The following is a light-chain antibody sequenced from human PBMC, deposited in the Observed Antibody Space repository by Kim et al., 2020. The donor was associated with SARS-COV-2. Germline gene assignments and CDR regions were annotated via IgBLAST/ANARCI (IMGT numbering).Light chain of an antibody. J-gene: IGLJ2*01. CDR2: ENY. V-gene: IGLV1-47*01. Sequence: QSVLTQPPSASGTPGQRVTISCSGSSSNIGRNYVYWYQQLPGAAPKLLIYENYQRPSGVPDRFSGSKSGNTASLTVSGLQAEDEADYYCSSYAGSNFWVFGGGTKLTVL. CDR3: SSYAGSNFWV. CDR1: SSNIGRNY.